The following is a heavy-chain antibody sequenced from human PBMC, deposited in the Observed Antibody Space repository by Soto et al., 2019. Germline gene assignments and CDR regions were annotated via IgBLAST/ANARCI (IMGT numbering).Heavy chain of an antibody. CDR2: IYYSGST. V-gene: IGHV4-39*01. Sequence: SETLSLTCTVSGGSISGGVCDLYYWRWIREPPGKGLEWIGSIYYSGSTYYNPSLKSRVTISVDTSKNQFSLKLSSVTAADTAVYYCARHSPSYSNYVQSWFDPWGQGTLVTVSS. CDR1: GGSISGGVCDLYY. D-gene: IGHD4-4*01. CDR3: ARHSPSYSNYVQSWFDP. J-gene: IGHJ5*02.